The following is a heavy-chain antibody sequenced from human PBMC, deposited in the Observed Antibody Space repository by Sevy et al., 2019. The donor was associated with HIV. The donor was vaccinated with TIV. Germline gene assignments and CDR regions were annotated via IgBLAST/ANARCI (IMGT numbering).Heavy chain of an antibody. V-gene: IGHV1-2*02. CDR3: ARATRSSSWLGGKNWFDP. Sequence: ASVKVSCKASGYTFTGYYMHWVRQAPGQGLEWMGWINPNSGGTNYAQKFQGRVTMTRDTSISTAYMELSRLRSDDTAVYYCARATRSSSWLGGKNWFDPWGQRTLVTVSS. CDR2: INPNSGGT. CDR1: GYTFTGYY. D-gene: IGHD6-13*01. J-gene: IGHJ5*02.